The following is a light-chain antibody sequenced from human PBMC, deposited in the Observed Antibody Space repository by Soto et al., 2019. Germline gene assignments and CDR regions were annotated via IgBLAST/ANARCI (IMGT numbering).Light chain of an antibody. CDR2: AAS. CDR1: QDISNY. J-gene: IGKJ4*01. CDR3: QQYDNLPPT. V-gene: IGKV1-33*01. Sequence: DIQMTQSPSSLSASVGDRVTITCQASQDISNYLNWYQQKPWKAPKLLIYAASKLETGVSSRFSGSGSGTDFTFTISSLQPEDIATYYCQQYDNLPPTCGGGTKVEIK.